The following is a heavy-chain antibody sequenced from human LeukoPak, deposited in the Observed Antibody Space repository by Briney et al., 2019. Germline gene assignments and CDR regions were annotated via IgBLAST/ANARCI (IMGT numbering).Heavy chain of an antibody. CDR2: ISYDGSNK. V-gene: IGHV3-30-3*01. J-gene: IGHJ4*02. D-gene: IGHD3-3*01. CDR3: ARALRSIMIFGVATPSNY. CDR1: GFTFSSYA. Sequence: GGSLRLSCAASGFTFSSYAMHWVRQAPGKGLEWVAVISYDGSNKYYADSVKGRFTISRDDSKNTLYLQMNSLRAEDTAVYYCARALRSIMIFGVATPSNYWGQGTLVTVSS.